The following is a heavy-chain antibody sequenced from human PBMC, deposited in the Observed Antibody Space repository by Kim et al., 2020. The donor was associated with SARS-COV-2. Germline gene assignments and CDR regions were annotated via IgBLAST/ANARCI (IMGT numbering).Heavy chain of an antibody. Sequence: SETLSLTCTVSGGSISSYYWSWIRQPPGKGLEWIGYIYYSGSTNYNPSLKSRVTISVDTSKNQFSLKLSSVTAADTAVYYCARYMVRGVDDAFDIWGQGT. CDR3: ARYMVRGVDDAFDI. CDR2: IYYSGST. V-gene: IGHV4-59*08. CDR1: GGSISSYY. D-gene: IGHD3-10*01. J-gene: IGHJ3*02.